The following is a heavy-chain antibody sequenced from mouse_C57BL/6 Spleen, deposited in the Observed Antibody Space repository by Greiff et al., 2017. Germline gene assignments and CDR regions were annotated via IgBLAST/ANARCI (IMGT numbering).Heavy chain of an antibody. D-gene: IGHD1-1*01. Sequence: EVQLQQSGPELVKPGASVKMSCKASGYTFTDYNMPWVKQSHGKSLEWIGYINPNNGGTSYNQKFKGKATLTVNKSSSTAYMELRSLTSEDSAVYYCARYYGGGSYLYYFDYWGKGTTLTVSS. J-gene: IGHJ2*01. CDR1: GYTFTDYN. CDR2: INPNNGGT. CDR3: ARYYGGGSYLYYFDY. V-gene: IGHV1-22*01.